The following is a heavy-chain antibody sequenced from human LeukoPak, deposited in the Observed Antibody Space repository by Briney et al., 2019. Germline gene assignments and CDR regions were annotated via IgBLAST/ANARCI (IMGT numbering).Heavy chain of an antibody. CDR2: ISSNGGST. J-gene: IGHJ4*02. CDR3: ARDGPGGY. CDR1: GFTFSSYA. V-gene: IGHV3-64*01. Sequence: GGSPRLSCAASGFTFSSYAMHWVRQAPGKGLEYVSAISSNGGSTYYANSVKGRFTISRDNSKNTLYLQMGSLRAEDMAVYYCARDGPGGYWGQGTLVTVSS. D-gene: IGHD3-10*01.